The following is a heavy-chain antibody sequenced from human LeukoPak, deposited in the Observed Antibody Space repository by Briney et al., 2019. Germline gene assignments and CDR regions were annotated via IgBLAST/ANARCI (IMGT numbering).Heavy chain of an antibody. V-gene: IGHV3-23*01. D-gene: IGHD2-21*01. CDR1: GFTFSSYG. CDR3: AKDGFLLWRGAFDI. CDR2: ISGSGGST. J-gene: IGHJ3*02. Sequence: QPGGSLRLSCAASGFTFSSYGMTWVRQAPGKGLEWVSAISGSGGSTYYADSVKGRFTISRDNSKNTLWLQMNSLRAEDTAVYYCAKDGFLLWRGAFDIWGQGTMVTVSS.